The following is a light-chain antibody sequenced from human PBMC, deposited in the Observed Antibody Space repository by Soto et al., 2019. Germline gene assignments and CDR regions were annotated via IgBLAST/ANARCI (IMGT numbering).Light chain of an antibody. J-gene: IGKJ1*01. CDR1: QSVSSN. CDR3: QQYNNWWT. V-gene: IGKV3-15*01. CDR2: GAS. Sequence: EIVRTQSPATLSVSPGERSTLSCRASQSVSSNLAWYQQKPGQSPRLLIYGASTRATGIPARFSGSGSGTEFTLTISSLQSEDFAVYYCQQYNNWWTVGQGTKVDIK.